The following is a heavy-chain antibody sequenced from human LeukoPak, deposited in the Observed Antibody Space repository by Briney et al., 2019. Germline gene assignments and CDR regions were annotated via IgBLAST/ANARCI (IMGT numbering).Heavy chain of an antibody. CDR2: IYPGDSDT. J-gene: IGHJ4*02. CDR1: GYSFTSYW. Sequence: GESLKISCKGSGYSFTSYWIGWVRQMPGKGLEWMGIIYPGDSDTRYSPSFQGQVTISADKSINTASLQWSSLKASDTAMYYCVKIRTPGGYSSGSNPIGDHYFDYWGQGTLVTVSS. V-gene: IGHV5-51*01. CDR3: VKIRTPGGYSSGSNPIGDHYFDY. D-gene: IGHD6-19*01.